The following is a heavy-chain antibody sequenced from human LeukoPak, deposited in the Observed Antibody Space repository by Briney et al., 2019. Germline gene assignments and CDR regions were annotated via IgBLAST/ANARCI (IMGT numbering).Heavy chain of an antibody. CDR2: IYYSGST. Sequence: PSETLSLTCTVSGGSISSYYWSWIRQPPGKGLEWIGYIYYSGSTNYNPSLKSRVTISVDTSKNQFSLKLSSVTAADTAVYYCARGYYDFWSGYYRGYYFDYWGQGTLVTVSS. D-gene: IGHD3-3*01. J-gene: IGHJ4*02. CDR3: ARGYYDFWSGYYRGYYFDY. CDR1: GGSISSYY. V-gene: IGHV4-59*01.